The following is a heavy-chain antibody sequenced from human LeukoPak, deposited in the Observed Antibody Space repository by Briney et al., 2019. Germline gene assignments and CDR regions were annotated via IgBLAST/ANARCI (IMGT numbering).Heavy chain of an antibody. CDR2: ISGSGGST. Sequence: GGSLRLSCAASGFTFSSYAMTWVRQAPGKGLEWVSAISGSGGSTYYADSVKGRFTISRDNSQNTLYLQMNSLRAEDTAVHYCAKEAIAAAGKGEFDYWGQGTLVTVSS. CDR3: AKEAIAAAGKGEFDY. V-gene: IGHV3-23*01. CDR1: GFTFSSYA. D-gene: IGHD6-13*01. J-gene: IGHJ4*02.